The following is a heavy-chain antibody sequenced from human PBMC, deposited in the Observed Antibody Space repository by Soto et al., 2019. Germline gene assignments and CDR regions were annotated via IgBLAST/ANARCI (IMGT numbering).Heavy chain of an antibody. D-gene: IGHD3-10*01. CDR1: CYTFSIYG. CDR2: TRPNNGNT. J-gene: IGHJ4*02. V-gene: IGHV1-18*01. Sequence: SVKVSFKASCYTFSIYGINWVRQAPGQGLEWMGWTRPNNGNTKYAQNLQGRVTMTTDTSTSTTYMELRSLRPDDTDVYYCVRDLDGSGSYYTDYWGQGTLVTVSS. CDR3: VRDLDGSGSYYTDY.